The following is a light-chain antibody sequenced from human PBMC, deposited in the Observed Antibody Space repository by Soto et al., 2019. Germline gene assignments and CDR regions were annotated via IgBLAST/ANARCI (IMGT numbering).Light chain of an antibody. CDR3: HVSDISAEQVV. Sequence: SYELTQPPSVSVAPGQTATVTCGADNIGTKSVHWYQKKPGQAPLLVVFADSDRPPGIPARFSAFNSGNTATLTINMVEDGDEADYYCHVSDISAEQVVFGGGTKVTVL. CDR2: ADS. V-gene: IGLV3-21*02. CDR1: NIGTKS. J-gene: IGLJ2*01.